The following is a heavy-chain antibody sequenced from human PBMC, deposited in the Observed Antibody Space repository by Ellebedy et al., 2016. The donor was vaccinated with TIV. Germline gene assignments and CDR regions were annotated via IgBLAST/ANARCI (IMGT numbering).Heavy chain of an antibody. V-gene: IGHV1-3*01. D-gene: IGHD3-10*01. Sequence: AASVKVSCKASGYTFTNNAIHWVRQAPGQRLEWMGSIDAGTSNTKYSQKFQGRVTITRDTFASTAYMDLSSLRSEDTAVYYCARGLGSGTYYSFDYWGQGTLVTVSS. CDR1: GYTFTNNA. CDR3: ARGLGSGTYYSFDY. CDR2: IDAGTSNT. J-gene: IGHJ4*02.